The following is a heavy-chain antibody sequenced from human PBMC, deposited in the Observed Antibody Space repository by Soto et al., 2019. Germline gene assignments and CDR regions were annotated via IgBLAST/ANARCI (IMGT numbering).Heavy chain of an antibody. CDR2: IIPILGIA. V-gene: IGHV1-69*04. CDR3: ARDEDYSNYSFDY. J-gene: IGHJ4*02. Sequence: SVKVSCKASGGTFSSYTISWVRQAPGQGLEWMGRIIPILGIANYAQKFQGRVTITADKSTSTAYMELSSLRSEDTAVYYCARDEDYSNYSFDYWGQGTLVTVSS. D-gene: IGHD4-4*01. CDR1: GGTFSSYT.